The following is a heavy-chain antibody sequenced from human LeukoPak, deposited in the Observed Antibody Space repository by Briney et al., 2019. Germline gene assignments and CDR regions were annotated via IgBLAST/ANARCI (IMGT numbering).Heavy chain of an antibody. J-gene: IGHJ5*02. CDR1: GYIFSSYE. CDR2: ISNTGSVT. CDR3: TVGPLA. V-gene: IGHV3-48*03. Sequence: PGGSLRLSCAGSGYIFSSYEMSWVRQAPGKGLEWISYISNTGSVTYYADSVKGRFTISRDDAKNSLYLQLNSLRAEDTGFYYCTVGPLAWGRGTLVTVSS. D-gene: IGHD4-23*01.